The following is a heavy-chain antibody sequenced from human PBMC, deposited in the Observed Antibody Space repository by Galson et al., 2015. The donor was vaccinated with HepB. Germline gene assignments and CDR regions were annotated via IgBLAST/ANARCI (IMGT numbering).Heavy chain of an antibody. J-gene: IGHJ6*02. V-gene: IGHV3-7*05. CDR1: EFILSMYW. CDR3: ARVKRGEWYSFYYYGMDV. CDR2: IKEDGSEK. Sequence: SLRLSCAASEFILSMYWMNWVRQAPGKGLEWVANIKEDGSEKNYVDSVKGRFTISRGNAKNSLYLQMNGLRAEDTAIYYCARVKRGEWYSFYYYGMDVWGQGTTVTVS. D-gene: IGHD3-10*01.